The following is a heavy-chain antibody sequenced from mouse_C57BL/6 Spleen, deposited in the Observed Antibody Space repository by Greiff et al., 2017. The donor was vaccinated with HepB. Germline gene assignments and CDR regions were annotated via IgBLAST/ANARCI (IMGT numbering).Heavy chain of an antibody. J-gene: IGHJ4*01. V-gene: IGHV14-1*01. CDR3: TFYYGRPMDY. D-gene: IGHD1-1*01. CDR2: IDPEDGDT. CDR1: GFNFNDYY. Sequence: EVQLQQSGAELVRPGASVKLSCTASGFNFNDYYMHWVKQRPEQGLEWIGRIDPEDGDTEYAPKFKGKATMTADTTSNTAYLQLSRRTSEDTAVYYCTFYYGRPMDYWGQGTSVTVSS.